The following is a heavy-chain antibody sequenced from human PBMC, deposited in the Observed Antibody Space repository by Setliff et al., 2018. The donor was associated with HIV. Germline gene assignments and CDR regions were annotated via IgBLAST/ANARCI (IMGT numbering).Heavy chain of an antibody. J-gene: IGHJ5*02. Sequence: PSETLSLTCTVSGGSVSSDNYYWSWIRQHPGKGLEWIGYIYYSGSTYHNPSLKSRLTISVDTSKNQFSLKPKYVTAADTAVYYCARGLPSYYYESSGSLGWFDPWGQGTLVTVSS. CDR2: IYYSGST. CDR1: GGSVSSDNYY. D-gene: IGHD3-22*01. V-gene: IGHV4-31*03. CDR3: ARGLPSYYYESSGSLGWFDP.